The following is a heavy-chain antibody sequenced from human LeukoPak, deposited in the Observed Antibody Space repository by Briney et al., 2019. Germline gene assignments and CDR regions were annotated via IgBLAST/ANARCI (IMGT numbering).Heavy chain of an antibody. V-gene: IGHV3-33*08. CDR2: IWYDGSNK. CDR3: ARAGVGAIYYFDY. CDR1: GFTFSNYA. D-gene: IGHD1-26*01. J-gene: IGHJ4*02. Sequence: PGGSLRLSCAASGFTFSNYAMSWVRQAPGKGLEWVALIWYDGSNKYYADSVRGRFTISRDNSKNTLYLQMKSLRVEDTAVYYCARAGVGAIYYFDYWGQGTLVTVSS.